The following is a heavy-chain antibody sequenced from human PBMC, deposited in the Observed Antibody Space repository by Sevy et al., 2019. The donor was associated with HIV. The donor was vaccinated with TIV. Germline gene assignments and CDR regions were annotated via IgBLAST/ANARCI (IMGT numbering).Heavy chain of an antibody. Sequence: ASVTVSCKASGYTFTSYDINWVRQATGQGLEWMGWMNPNSGNTGYAQKFQGRVTMTRNTSISTAYMELSSLRSEDTAVYYCATGVHDFWSGYFHYYGMDVWGQGTTVTVSS. V-gene: IGHV1-8*01. CDR2: MNPNSGNT. J-gene: IGHJ6*02. CDR1: GYTFTSYD. D-gene: IGHD3-3*01. CDR3: ATGVHDFWSGYFHYYGMDV.